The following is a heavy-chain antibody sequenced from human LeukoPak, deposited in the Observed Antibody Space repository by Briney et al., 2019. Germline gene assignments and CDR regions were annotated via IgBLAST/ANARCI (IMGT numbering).Heavy chain of an antibody. CDR1: GFTFSSYA. V-gene: IGHV3-23*01. D-gene: IGHD2-2*02. J-gene: IGHJ5*02. CDR3: AKDLCSSTSCYTANWFDP. Sequence: GGSLRLSCAASGFTFSSYAMSWVRQAPGKGLEWVSAISGSGGSTYYADSVKGRFTISRDNSKNTLYLQMNSLRAEDTAVYYCAKDLCSSTSCYTANWFDPWGQGTLVTVSS. CDR2: ISGSGGST.